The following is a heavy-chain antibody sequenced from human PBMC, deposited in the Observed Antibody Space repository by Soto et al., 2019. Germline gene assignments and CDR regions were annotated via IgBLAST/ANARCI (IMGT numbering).Heavy chain of an antibody. D-gene: IGHD3-10*02. CDR1: GASISSGAYS. V-gene: IGHV4-30-2*01. CDR2: IYKTGTT. CDR3: ARGDRYVTFDI. Sequence: TLSLTCAVSGASISSGAYSWTWIRQPPGKGLEWIANIYKTGTTYYSPSLRSRVTISLDMSKNQFSLKLSSVTAADTAVYYCARGDRYVTFDIWGQGTMVTVSS. J-gene: IGHJ3*02.